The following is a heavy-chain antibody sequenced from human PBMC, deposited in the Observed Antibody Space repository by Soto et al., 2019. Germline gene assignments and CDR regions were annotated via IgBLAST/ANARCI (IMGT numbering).Heavy chain of an antibody. V-gene: IGHV3-15*01. CDR2: IRPKFVGGTA. Sequence: PGASLRLSCEVSGFTFSDAWMTWVRQVPGKGLEWVGRIRPKFVGGTADSAAPVKGIFTLSRVDSQNTLYLQLDSQQTEHPGVDNGTTDVEWRPPGYWGQGTQVTVSS. CDR1: GFTFSDAW. D-gene: IGHD3-3*01. J-gene: IGHJ4*02. CDR3: TTDVEWRPPGY.